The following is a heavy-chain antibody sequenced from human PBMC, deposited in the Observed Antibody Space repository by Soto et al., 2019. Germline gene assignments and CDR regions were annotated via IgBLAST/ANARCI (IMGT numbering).Heavy chain of an antibody. V-gene: IGHV1-69*01. CDR1: GGTFSSYA. D-gene: IGHD3-10*01. CDR2: IISIFGRA. Sequence: QVQLVQSGAEVKKPGSSVKVSCKASGGTFSSYAISWVRQAPGQGLEWMGGIISIFGRANYAQKFQGRVTITADESTSTAYMELSSLRSEDTAVYYCARDQDYYGSGRPPAWFDPWGQGTLVTVSS. CDR3: ARDQDYYGSGRPPAWFDP. J-gene: IGHJ5*02.